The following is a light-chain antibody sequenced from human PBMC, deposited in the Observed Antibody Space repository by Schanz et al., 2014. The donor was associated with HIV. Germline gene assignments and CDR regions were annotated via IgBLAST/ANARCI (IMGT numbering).Light chain of an antibody. CDR3: QKYNDWPPIT. Sequence: ETVMTQSPATLSVSPGETATLSCRVSQSIGINLAWYQHKPGQAPRLLIYGASTRVTGIPARFSGSGSGTEFTLRISSLQTEDFAVYYCQKYNDWPPITFGQGTRLEIK. J-gene: IGKJ5*01. V-gene: IGKV3-15*01. CDR2: GAS. CDR1: QSIGIN.